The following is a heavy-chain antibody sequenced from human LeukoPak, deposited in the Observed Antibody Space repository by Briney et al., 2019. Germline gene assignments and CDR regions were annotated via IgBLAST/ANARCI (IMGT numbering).Heavy chain of an antibody. Sequence: SQTLSLTCAISGDSVSSNSAAWNWIRQSPSRGLEWLGRTYYRSKWYNDYAVSVKSRITINPDTSKNQFSLQLNSVTPEDTAVYYCAGDPGPLRGVHFDYWGQGTLVTVSS. D-gene: IGHD3-10*01. CDR3: AGDPGPLRGVHFDY. J-gene: IGHJ4*02. V-gene: IGHV6-1*01. CDR2: TYYRSKWYN. CDR1: GDSVSSNSAA.